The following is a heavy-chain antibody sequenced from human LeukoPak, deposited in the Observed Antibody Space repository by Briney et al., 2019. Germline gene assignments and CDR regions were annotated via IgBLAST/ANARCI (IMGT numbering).Heavy chain of an antibody. CDR3: ATSRSWGTPLALFDY. D-gene: IGHD3-16*01. Sequence: ASVKVSCKVSGYTLTELSMHWVRQAPGKGLEWMGGFDPEDGETIYAQKFQGRVTMTEDTSTDTAYMELSSLRSEDTAVYYCATSRSWGTPLALFDYWGRGTLVTVSS. CDR2: FDPEDGET. CDR1: GYTLTELS. J-gene: IGHJ4*02. V-gene: IGHV1-24*01.